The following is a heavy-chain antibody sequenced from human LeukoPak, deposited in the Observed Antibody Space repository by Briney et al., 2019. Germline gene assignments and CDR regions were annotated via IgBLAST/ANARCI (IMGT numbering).Heavy chain of an antibody. V-gene: IGHV3-48*03. Sequence: AGGSLRLSCAASGXTFRNYEMNWVRQAPGKGLEWVSYISSSGSTIYYADSMQGRFTISRDNAKNSLYLQMSSLRVEDTAVYYCARNDYNFDYWGQGTLVTVSS. CDR3: ARNDYNFDY. D-gene: IGHD3-16*01. CDR1: GXTFRNYE. J-gene: IGHJ4*02. CDR2: ISSSGSTI.